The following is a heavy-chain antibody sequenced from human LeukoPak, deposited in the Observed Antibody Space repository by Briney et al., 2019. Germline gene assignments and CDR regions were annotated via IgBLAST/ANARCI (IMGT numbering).Heavy chain of an antibody. Sequence: ASVKVSCKASGGTFSSYAISWVRQAPGQGLEWMGGISPIFGTANYAQKFQGRVTITADESTSTAYMELSSLRSEDTAVYYCAGHSQRGFVEYPDAFDIWGQGTMVTVSS. V-gene: IGHV1-69*13. CDR2: ISPIFGTA. J-gene: IGHJ3*02. D-gene: IGHD3-3*01. CDR3: AGHSQRGFVEYPDAFDI. CDR1: GGTFSSYA.